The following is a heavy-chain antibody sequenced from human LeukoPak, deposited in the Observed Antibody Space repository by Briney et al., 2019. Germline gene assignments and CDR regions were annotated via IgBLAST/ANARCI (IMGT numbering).Heavy chain of an antibody. CDR3: ARVMGYCSTGSCSTPLDY. J-gene: IGHJ4*02. Sequence: ASVKVSCKASGYSFTGYYIYWVRQAPGQGLEWMGRINPNSGGTNYAQKFQDRVTMARDTSISTAYMELSSLRSDDTAVYYCARVMGYCSTGSCSTPLDYWGQGTLVTVSS. V-gene: IGHV1-2*06. CDR2: INPNSGGT. D-gene: IGHD2-15*01. CDR1: GYSFTGYY.